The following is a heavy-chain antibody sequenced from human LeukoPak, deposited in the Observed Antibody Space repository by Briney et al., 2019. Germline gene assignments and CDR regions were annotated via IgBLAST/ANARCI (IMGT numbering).Heavy chain of an antibody. V-gene: IGHV1-18*04. CDR3: GRAWGDGYVTYYFDY. CDR1: GYTFTSYG. D-gene: IGHD2-21*01. CDR2: IITYNGNT. Sequence: ASVKVSCKASGYTFTSYGFSWVGQAPGQGLEWMGGIITYNGNTNYAQKLQGRLIMTRDTSTSTAYMQLRSLRSGATAVYYCGRAWGDGYVTYYFDYWGQGTLVSVSS. J-gene: IGHJ4*02.